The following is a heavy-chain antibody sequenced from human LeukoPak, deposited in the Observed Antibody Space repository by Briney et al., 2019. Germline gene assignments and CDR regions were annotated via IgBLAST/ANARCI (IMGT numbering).Heavy chain of an antibody. CDR2: IYTSGST. D-gene: IGHD1-26*01. Sequence: SETLSLTCAVYGGSFSGYYWSWIRQPAGKGLEWIGRIYTSGSTNYNPSLKSRVTMSVDTSKNQFSLKLSSVTAADTAVYYCARAAGGSYFRYFDYWGQGTLVTVSS. CDR3: ARAAGGSYFRYFDY. J-gene: IGHJ4*02. CDR1: GGSFSGYY. V-gene: IGHV4-59*10.